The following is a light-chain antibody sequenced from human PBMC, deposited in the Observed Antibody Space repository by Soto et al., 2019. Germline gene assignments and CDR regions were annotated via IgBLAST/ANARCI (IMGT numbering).Light chain of an antibody. J-gene: IGLJ2*01. V-gene: IGLV7-43*01. CDR1: TGPVTSGYY. CDR2: GTS. CDR3: LLYYGGAVV. Sequence: QAVVTQEPSLTVSTGGTVTLTCASSTGPVTSGYYANWFQQKPGQAPRPLIYGTSNKHSWTPARFSGSLLGGKVVLTLSGVQPEDEAEYYCLLYYGGAVVFGGGTKLTVL.